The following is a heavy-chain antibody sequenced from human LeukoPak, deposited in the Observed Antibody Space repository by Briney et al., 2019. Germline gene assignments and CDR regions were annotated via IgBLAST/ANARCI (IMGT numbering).Heavy chain of an antibody. J-gene: IGHJ5*02. D-gene: IGHD6-19*01. CDR3: ARDPAAVAGTGWLDP. CDR2: INAGNGNT. Sequence: ASVKVSCKASGYTFTSYAMHWVRQAPGQRLEWMGWINAGNGNTKYSQKFQGRVTITRDTCASTAYMELSSLRSEDTAVYYCARDPAAVAGTGWLDPWGQGTLVTVSS. V-gene: IGHV1-3*01. CDR1: GYTFTSYA.